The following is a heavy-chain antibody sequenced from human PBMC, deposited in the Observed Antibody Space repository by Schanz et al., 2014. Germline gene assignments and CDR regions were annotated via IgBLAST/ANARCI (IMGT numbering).Heavy chain of an antibody. Sequence: VQLVESGGGVVQFGRSLRLSCVASGFTVSSNHMSWVRQAPGKGLEWVSVIYSGIGAYYADSVKDRFTVSRDNSKNTVYLQMNRLRAEDTAVYYCAKARRKSNCSGGRCFHYSYYGMDVWGQGTTVTVSS. D-gene: IGHD2-15*01. CDR1: GFTVSSNH. V-gene: IGHV3-66*01. CDR2: IYSGIGA. CDR3: AKARRKSNCSGGRCFHYSYYGMDV. J-gene: IGHJ6*02.